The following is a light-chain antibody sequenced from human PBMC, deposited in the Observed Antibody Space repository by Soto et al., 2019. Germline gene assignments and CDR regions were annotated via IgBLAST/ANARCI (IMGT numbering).Light chain of an antibody. Sequence: IVVAQSPDALSGSRGERATLYCRASQSVSSNLAWYQQKPGQAPRLLIYGASTRATGIPARFSGSGSGTEFTLTISSLQSEDFAIYYCQQYNNWLGTFGQGTKVDIK. V-gene: IGKV3-15*01. J-gene: IGKJ1*01. CDR2: GAS. CDR3: QQYNNWLGT. CDR1: QSVSSN.